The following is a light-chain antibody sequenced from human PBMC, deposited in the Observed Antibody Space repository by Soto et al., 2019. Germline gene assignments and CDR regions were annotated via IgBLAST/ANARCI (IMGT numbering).Light chain of an antibody. CDR3: QQYGSSPGLLT. V-gene: IGKV3-20*01. CDR2: DAS. CDR1: QSVSSTY. J-gene: IGKJ3*01. Sequence: EIVLTQSPGTLSLSPGERATLSCRASQSVSSTYLAWYQHKPGQPPRLLIYDASRRATGIPDRFSGSGAGTDFTLTISRLEPEDFAVYYCQQYGSSPGLLTFGPGTKVDIK.